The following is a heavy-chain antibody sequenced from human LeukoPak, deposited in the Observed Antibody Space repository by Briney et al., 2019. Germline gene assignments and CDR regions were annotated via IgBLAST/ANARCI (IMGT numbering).Heavy chain of an antibody. D-gene: IGHD3-10*01. J-gene: IGHJ4*02. Sequence: SETLSLTCSVSGSYINNYYWGWIRQAPGKGPERIGSIYYSGKTYYNSSLRSRVTISLDTSKKQFSLNLFYVTAADTAMYYCTSANGYGLIDYWGQGTLVTVSS. CDR2: IYYSGKT. CDR3: TSANGYGLIDY. CDR1: GSYINNYY. V-gene: IGHV4-39*07.